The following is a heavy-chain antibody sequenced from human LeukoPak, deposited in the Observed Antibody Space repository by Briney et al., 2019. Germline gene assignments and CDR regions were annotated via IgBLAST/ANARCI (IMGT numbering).Heavy chain of an antibody. CDR1: GFTFSSYA. J-gene: IGHJ4*02. Sequence: GGSPRLSCAASGFTFSSYAMHWVRQAPGKGLEWVAVIWYDGSNKYYADSVKGRSTISRDNSKNTLYLQMNSLRADDTAVYYCAKVTDSSGYFPSDYWGQGTLVTVSS. D-gene: IGHD3-22*01. CDR3: AKVTDSSGYFPSDY. CDR2: IWYDGSNK. V-gene: IGHV3-33*06.